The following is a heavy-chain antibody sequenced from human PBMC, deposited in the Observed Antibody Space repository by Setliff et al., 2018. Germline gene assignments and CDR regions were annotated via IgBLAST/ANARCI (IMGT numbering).Heavy chain of an antibody. J-gene: IGHJ4*02. CDR3: ARLPPYWGFDY. D-gene: IGHD3-16*01. V-gene: IGHV4-38-2*01. Sequence: NPSETLSLTCGVSNYSISSGYYWAWIRQPPGRGLEWIGSIYHTGRTNSNTPLKTQVTISIDTSKNQFSLRLTSVTAADTADYYCARLPPYWGFDYWGRGTLVTVSS. CDR2: IYHTGRT. CDR1: NYSISSGYY.